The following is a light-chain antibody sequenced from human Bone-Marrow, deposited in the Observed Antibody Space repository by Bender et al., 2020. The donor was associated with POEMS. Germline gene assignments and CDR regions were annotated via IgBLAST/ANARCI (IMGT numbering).Light chain of an antibody. J-gene: IGLJ3*02. CDR1: SSNIGAHA. CDR2: SSH. V-gene: IGLV1-44*01. CDR3: AVWEDSRNGWV. Sequence: QSVLTQPPSASGTPGQRVTISCSGGSSNIGAHAVNWYQHLPGTAPKLLIYSSHRRPSEVPDRFSGSRFGSSASLAISGLQSEDEAEYDWAVWEDSRNGWVFGGGTKLTV.